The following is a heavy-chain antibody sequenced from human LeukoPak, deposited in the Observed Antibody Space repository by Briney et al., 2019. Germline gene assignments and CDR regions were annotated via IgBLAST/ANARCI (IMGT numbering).Heavy chain of an antibody. CDR2: INPNSGGT. V-gene: IGHV1-2*02. CDR1: GYTFTGYY. Sequence: ASVKVSCKASGYTFTGYYMHWVRQAPGQGLEWMGWINPNSGGTNYSQKFQGRVTMTRDTSISTAYMELSRLRSDDTAVYYCARDSQYFDWLLAGNYFDYWGQGTLVTVSS. CDR3: ARDSQYFDWLLAGNYFDY. D-gene: IGHD3-9*01. J-gene: IGHJ4*02.